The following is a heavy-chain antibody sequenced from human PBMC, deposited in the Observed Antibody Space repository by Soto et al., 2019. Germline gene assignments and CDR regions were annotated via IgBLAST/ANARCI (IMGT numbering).Heavy chain of an antibody. CDR2: IWYDGSNK. CDR3: ARDGTTVTTSYYFGY. Sequence: QVQLVESGGGVVQPGRSLRLSCAASGVTFSSYGMHWVRQAPGNALEWVAVIWYDGSNKYYADSVKGRFTISRDNSKNTLHLQMTGLRAEDTAVYYCARDGTTVTTSYYFGYWGQGTLVTVSS. V-gene: IGHV3-33*01. J-gene: IGHJ4*02. D-gene: IGHD4-17*01. CDR1: GVTFSSYG.